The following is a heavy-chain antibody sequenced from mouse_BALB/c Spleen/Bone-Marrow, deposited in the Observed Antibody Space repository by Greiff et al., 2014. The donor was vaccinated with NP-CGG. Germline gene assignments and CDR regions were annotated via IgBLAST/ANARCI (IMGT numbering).Heavy chain of an antibody. CDR2: INPSNGGT. CDR1: GYTFTSYW. Sequence: QVQLKESGAELVKPGASVKLSCKASGYTFTSYWMHWVKLRPGQGFEWIGEINPSNGGTNYNEKFKRKATLTVDKSSSTAYMQLSSLTSEDSAVYYCARWGGNYEGYAMDYWGQGTSVTVSS. V-gene: IGHV1S81*02. CDR3: ARWGGNYEGYAMDY. J-gene: IGHJ4*01. D-gene: IGHD2-1*01.